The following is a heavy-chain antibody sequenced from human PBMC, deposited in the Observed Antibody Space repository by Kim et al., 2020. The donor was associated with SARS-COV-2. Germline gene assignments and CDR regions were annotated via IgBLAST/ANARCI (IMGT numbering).Heavy chain of an antibody. D-gene: IGHD2-15*01. CDR3: ARGGCSGGSCPKGWFDP. Sequence: VKGRFTSSRDNAKNSLYLQMNSLRAEDTALYYCARGGCSGGSCPKGWFDPWGQGTLVTVSS. V-gene: IGHV3-9*01. J-gene: IGHJ5*02.